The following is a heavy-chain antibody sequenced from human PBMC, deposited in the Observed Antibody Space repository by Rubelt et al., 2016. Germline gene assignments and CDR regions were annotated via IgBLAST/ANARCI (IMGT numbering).Heavy chain of an antibody. CDR3: ATPRYCSSTSCYRERHAFDI. CDR1: GGSFSGYY. V-gene: IGHV4-34*01. Sequence: QVQLQQWGAGLLKPSETLSLTCAVYGGSFSGYYWSWIRQPPGKGLEWIGEINHSGSTNYNPSLKSRVTISVDTSRNQCSLKLSSGTAGDTAVYDWATPRYCSSTSCYRERHAFDIWGQGTMVTVSS. D-gene: IGHD2-2*01. J-gene: IGHJ3*02. CDR2: INHSGST.